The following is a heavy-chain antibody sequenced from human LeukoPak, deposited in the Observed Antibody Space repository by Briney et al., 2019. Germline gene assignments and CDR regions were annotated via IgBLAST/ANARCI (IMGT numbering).Heavy chain of an antibody. D-gene: IGHD5-18*01. J-gene: IGHJ4*02. CDR2: IYYSSSS. V-gene: IGHV4-30-4*08. CDR1: GGSISSGYYY. CDR3: ARAALQLWLHPDY. Sequence: SETLSLTCTVSGGSISSGYYYWSRIRPPPGKGLVWNGNIYYSSSSYYNPSLKSRVTISVDTSKNQFSLKLSSVTAADTAVYYCARAALQLWLHPDYWGQGTLVTVSS.